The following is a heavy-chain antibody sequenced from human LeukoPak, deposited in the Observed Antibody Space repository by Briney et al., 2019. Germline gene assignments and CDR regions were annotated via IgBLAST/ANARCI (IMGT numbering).Heavy chain of an antibody. V-gene: IGHV3-23*01. CDR2: ISGSGGST. D-gene: IGHD4/OR15-4a*01. CDR3: VKKGQADDYGNPD. CDR1: GFTFSSYA. Sequence: GGSLRLSCAASGFTFSSYAMSWVRQAPGKGLEWVSAISGSGGSTYYADSVKGRFTISRDNSKNTLYLQMNSLRAEDTAVYYCVKKGQADDYGNPDWGQGALVTVSP. J-gene: IGHJ4*02.